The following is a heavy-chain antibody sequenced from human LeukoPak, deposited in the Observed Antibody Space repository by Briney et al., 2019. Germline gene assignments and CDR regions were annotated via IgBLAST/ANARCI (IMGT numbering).Heavy chain of an antibody. Sequence: GGSLRLSCAASGLTFSSYEMNWVRQAPGKGLEWVSYISSSGSTIYYADSVKGRFTISRDNAKNSLYLQMNSLRAEDTAVYYCAREGRGSSWIKYYYYYYGMDVWGQGTTVTVSS. J-gene: IGHJ6*02. CDR3: AREGRGSSWIKYYYYYYGMDV. CDR2: ISSSGSTI. V-gene: IGHV3-48*03. D-gene: IGHD6-13*01. CDR1: GLTFSSYE.